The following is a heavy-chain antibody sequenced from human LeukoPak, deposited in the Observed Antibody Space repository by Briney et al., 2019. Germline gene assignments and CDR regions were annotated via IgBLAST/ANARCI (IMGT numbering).Heavy chain of an antibody. D-gene: IGHD6-13*01. CDR2: IYYSGGT. V-gene: IGHV4-59*01. Sequence: PSETLSLTCTVSGGSISSYYWCWIRQPPGKGLEWIGYIYYSGGTNYNPSLKSRVTISVDTSKNQFSLKLSSVTAADTAVYYCARGDAAAAGTLFDYWGQGTLVTVSS. J-gene: IGHJ4*02. CDR3: ARGDAAAAGTLFDY. CDR1: GGSISSYY.